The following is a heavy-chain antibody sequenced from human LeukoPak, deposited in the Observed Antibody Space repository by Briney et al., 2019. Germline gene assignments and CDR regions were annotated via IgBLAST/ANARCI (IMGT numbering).Heavy chain of an antibody. CDR1: GFAFSTYA. J-gene: IGHJ4*02. V-gene: IGHV3-23*01. CDR2: ISGDGGTT. CDR3: AKGSNWYSYYFDY. D-gene: IGHD6-13*01. Sequence: GGSLRVSCAASGFAFSTYAMSWVRQAPGKGLEWVSAISGDGGTTYSPDSLKGRFTISRDNSKNTLYLQMNSLTAEDTALYYCAKGSNWYSYYFDYWGQGTLVTVSS.